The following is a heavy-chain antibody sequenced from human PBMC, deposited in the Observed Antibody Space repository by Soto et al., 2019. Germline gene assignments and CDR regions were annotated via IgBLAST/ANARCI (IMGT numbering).Heavy chain of an antibody. CDR3: AKSVYNWNDGFFDY. CDR2: ISYDGVNK. V-gene: IGHV3-30*18. J-gene: IGHJ4*02. Sequence: QVQLVESGGGVVQPGRSLRLSCAASGFTFSTYGMHWVRQAPGKGLEWVAVISYDGVNKYYADSVKGRFTISRDNSKNTLHLQMTSLRGEDTAVYYCAKSVYNWNDGFFDYWGEGTLVTVSS. CDR1: GFTFSTYG. D-gene: IGHD1-1*01.